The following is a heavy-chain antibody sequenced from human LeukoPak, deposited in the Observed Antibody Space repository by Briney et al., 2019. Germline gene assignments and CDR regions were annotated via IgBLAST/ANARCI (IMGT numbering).Heavy chain of an antibody. D-gene: IGHD3-22*01. CDR2: IYHSGST. CDR1: GGSISSSNW. J-gene: IGHJ3*02. Sequence: PSGTLSLTCAVSGGSISSSNWRSWVPHPPRKGRGWMGEIYHSGSTNYNPSLKSRVTISVDKSKNQFSLKLSSVTAADTAVYYCARAGLGDSSGYDAFDIWGQGTMVTVSS. V-gene: IGHV4-4*02. CDR3: ARAGLGDSSGYDAFDI.